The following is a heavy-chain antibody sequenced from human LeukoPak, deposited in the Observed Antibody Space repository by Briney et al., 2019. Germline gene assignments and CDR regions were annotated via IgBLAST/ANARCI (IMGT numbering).Heavy chain of an antibody. CDR3: AKEPYGGYDGTTYFDY. CDR2: ILHNGDST. J-gene: IGHJ4*02. CDR1: GFTCSTYV. D-gene: IGHD5-12*01. V-gene: IGHV3-23*01. Sequence: SGGSLRLSCAASGFTCSTYVMSWVRQAPGKGLEWLSLILHNGDSTYYADSVKGRFTISRDNSKNTLYLQMNSLRAEDTAVYYCAKEPYGGYDGTTYFDYWGQGTLVTVSS.